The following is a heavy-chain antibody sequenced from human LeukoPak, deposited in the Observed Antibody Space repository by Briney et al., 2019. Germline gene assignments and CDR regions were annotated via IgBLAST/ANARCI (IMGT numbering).Heavy chain of an antibody. J-gene: IGHJ4*02. Sequence: SETLSLTCAVSGYSISSGYCWGWIRQPPGKGLEWIGSIYHSGSTYYNPSLKSRVTISVDTSKNQFSLKLSSVTAADTAVYYCARSLGIAVAGIDYWGQGTLVTVSS. V-gene: IGHV4-38-2*01. D-gene: IGHD6-19*01. CDR2: IYHSGST. CDR1: GYSISSGYC. CDR3: ARSLGIAVAGIDY.